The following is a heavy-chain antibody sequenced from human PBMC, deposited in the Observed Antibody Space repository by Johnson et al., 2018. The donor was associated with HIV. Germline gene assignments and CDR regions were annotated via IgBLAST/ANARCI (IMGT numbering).Heavy chain of an antibody. Sequence: VQLVESGGGLVQPGGSLRLSCAASGFTVSNNYMSWVRQAPGKGLEWVSVIYSGGSTYYAESVKGRFTISRDNPKNTLYLQMNSLRREDTAVYYCAKGGVGRDGNRDAFDIWGQGTMVTVSS. J-gene: IGHJ3*02. D-gene: IGHD5-24*01. CDR1: GFTVSNNY. V-gene: IGHV3-66*02. CDR2: IYSGGST. CDR3: AKGGVGRDGNRDAFDI.